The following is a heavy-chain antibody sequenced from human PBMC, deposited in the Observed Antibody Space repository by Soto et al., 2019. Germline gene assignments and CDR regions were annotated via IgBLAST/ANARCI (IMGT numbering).Heavy chain of an antibody. D-gene: IGHD6-6*01. CDR2: INPNSGGT. CDR1: GYTFARYY. V-gene: IGHV1-2*04. CDR3: AVHLAYSSSPTFDY. J-gene: IGHJ4*02. Sequence: GASLKVSLQASGYTFARYYIHLVRKGPGQGLEWMGWINPNSGGTNYAQKFQGWVTMTRDTSISTAYMELSRLRSDDTAVYYCAVHLAYSSSPTFDYWGQGTLVTVSS.